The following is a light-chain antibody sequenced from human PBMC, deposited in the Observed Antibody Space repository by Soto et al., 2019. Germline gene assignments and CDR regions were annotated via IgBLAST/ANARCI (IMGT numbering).Light chain of an antibody. CDR2: AAS. CDR3: QQANSFPLT. Sequence: IHGTQSPSSLSASVGDRVTITFRASQSIRTYVNWYQQKPGGAPKLLIYAASSLQGGVPSRFSGGGSGTDFTLTISSLQPEDFATYYCQQANSFPLTFGGGTKVDIK. J-gene: IGKJ4*01. CDR1: QSIRTY. V-gene: IGKV1-39*01.